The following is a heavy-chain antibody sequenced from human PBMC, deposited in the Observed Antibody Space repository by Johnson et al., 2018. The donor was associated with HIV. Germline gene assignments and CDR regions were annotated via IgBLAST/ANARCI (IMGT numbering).Heavy chain of an antibody. CDR3: VRGSWAAPNPFDI. J-gene: IGHJ3*02. Sequence: QVQLVESGGGLVQPGGSLRLSCAASGFTFSSYWMSWVRQAPGKGLEWVAFIRFDGSNKYYTDSVKGRFTISRDNSKNTLYLQMNSLRAEDTAVYYCVRGSWAAPNPFDIWGQGTMVTVSS. V-gene: IGHV3-30*02. CDR1: GFTFSSYW. D-gene: IGHD6-13*01. CDR2: IRFDGSNK.